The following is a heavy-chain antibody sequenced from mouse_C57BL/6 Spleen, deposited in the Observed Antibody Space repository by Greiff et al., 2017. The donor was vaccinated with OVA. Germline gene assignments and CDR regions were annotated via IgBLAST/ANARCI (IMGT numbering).Heavy chain of an antibody. D-gene: IGHD2-3*01. Sequence: QVQLQQSGPELVKPGASVKISCKASGYAFSSSWMNWVKQRPGKGLEWIGRIYPGDGDTNYNGKFKGKATLTADKSSSTAYMQLSSLTSEDSAVYFCARVTTRYCDYWGQGTTLTVSS. J-gene: IGHJ2*01. CDR2: IYPGDGDT. V-gene: IGHV1-82*01. CDR3: ARVTTRYCDY. CDR1: GYAFSSSW.